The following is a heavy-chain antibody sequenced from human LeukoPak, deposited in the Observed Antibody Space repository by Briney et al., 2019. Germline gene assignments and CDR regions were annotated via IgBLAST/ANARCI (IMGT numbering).Heavy chain of an antibody. J-gene: IGHJ4*02. CDR2: ISGSGGST. CDR3: AKDRVTYYYDSSGYPDY. D-gene: IGHD3-22*01. CDR1: GFTFSSYA. Sequence: PGGSLRLSCAASGFTFSSYAMSWVRQAPGKGLERVSAISGSGGSTYYADSVKGRFTISRDNSKNTLYLQMNSLRAEDTAVYYCAKDRVTYYYDSSGYPDYWGQGTLVTVSS. V-gene: IGHV3-23*01.